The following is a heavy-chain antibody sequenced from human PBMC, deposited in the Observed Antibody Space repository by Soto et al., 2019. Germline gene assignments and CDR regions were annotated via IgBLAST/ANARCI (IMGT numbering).Heavy chain of an antibody. Sequence: SSETLSLTCTVSGGSISSYYWSWIRQPAGKGLEWIGRIYTSGSTNYNPSLKSRVTMSVDTSKNQFSLKLSSVTAADTAVYYCARVPNLGYCSGGSCLGYYFDYWGQGTLVTVSS. D-gene: IGHD2-15*01. CDR2: IYTSGST. CDR1: GGSISSYY. V-gene: IGHV4-4*07. CDR3: ARVPNLGYCSGGSCLGYYFDY. J-gene: IGHJ4*02.